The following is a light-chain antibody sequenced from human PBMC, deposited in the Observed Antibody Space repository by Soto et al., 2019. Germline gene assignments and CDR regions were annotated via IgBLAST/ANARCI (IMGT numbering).Light chain of an antibody. J-gene: IGKJ1*01. CDR3: QQYHNWPIT. V-gene: IGKV3-15*01. Sequence: EIVMTQSPATLSVSPGERATLSCRASQDVGINLAWFRQKPGQAPKLVIYAATTRATGSPARFSGSGSGTDFTLTISSLQSEDFAVYYCQQYHNWPITFGQGTKVDIK. CDR2: AAT. CDR1: QDVGIN.